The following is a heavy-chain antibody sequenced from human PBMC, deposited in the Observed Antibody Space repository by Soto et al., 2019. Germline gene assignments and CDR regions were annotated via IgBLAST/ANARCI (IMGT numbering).Heavy chain of an antibody. CDR1: GGTFSSYA. CDR2: IIPIFGTA. J-gene: IGHJ4*02. V-gene: IGHV1-69*06. D-gene: IGHD6-19*01. Sequence: SVKVSCKASGGTFSSYAISWVRQSPGQGLEWMGGIIPIFGTANYAQKFQGRVTITADKSTSTAYMELSSLRSEDTAVYYCARLNSAVAGPDYWGQGTLVTVSS. CDR3: ARLNSAVAGPDY.